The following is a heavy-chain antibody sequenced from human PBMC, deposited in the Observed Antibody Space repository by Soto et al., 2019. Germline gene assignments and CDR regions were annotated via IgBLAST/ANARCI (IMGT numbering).Heavy chain of an antibody. J-gene: IGHJ4*02. CDR3: GRVLCSAASCFGDY. CDR1: GYSFTSFW. Sequence: QPLKISCKRSGYSFTSFWIGWVRQMPGKGLEWMGIISPGDSDIRYMPSFQGQVTISGDKSISTAYLQWSSLKASDTAMYYCGRVLCSAASCFGDYWGQGTLVTVSS. CDR2: ISPGDSDI. V-gene: IGHV5-51*01. D-gene: IGHD2-15*01.